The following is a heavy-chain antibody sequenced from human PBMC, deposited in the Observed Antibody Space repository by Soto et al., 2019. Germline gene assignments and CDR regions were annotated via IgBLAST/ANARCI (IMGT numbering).Heavy chain of an antibody. CDR2: ISASGGRT. Sequence: EVQLLESGGALVQPGGSLRLSCAASGFTFSIYAMSWVRQAPGKGLEWVSVISASGGRTYYADSVKGRFTMSRDNSKNTLFLQMNSLRDEDTAIYYCAKEVVIESAGRSHSYYYGLDVWGPGTTVTVSS. CDR1: GFTFSIYA. V-gene: IGHV3-23*01. D-gene: IGHD2-2*01. CDR3: AKEVVIESAGRSHSYYYGLDV. J-gene: IGHJ6*02.